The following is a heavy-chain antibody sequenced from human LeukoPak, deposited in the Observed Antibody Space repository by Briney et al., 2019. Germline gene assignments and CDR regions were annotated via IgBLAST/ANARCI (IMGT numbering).Heavy chain of an antibody. CDR1: GFTFSSYA. Sequence: PGGSLRLSCAASGFTFSSYAMHWVRQAPGKGLEWVAVISYDGSNKYYADSVKGRFTISRDNSKNTLYLQMNSLRAEDTAVYYCARDKDEALDYWGRGTLVTVSS. V-gene: IGHV3-30-3*01. J-gene: IGHJ4*02. CDR2: ISYDGSNK. CDR3: ARDKDEALDY.